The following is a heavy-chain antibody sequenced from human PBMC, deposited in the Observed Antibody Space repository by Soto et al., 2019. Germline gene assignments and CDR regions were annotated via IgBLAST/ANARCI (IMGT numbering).Heavy chain of an antibody. D-gene: IGHD6-6*01. V-gene: IGHV1-69*02. J-gene: IGHJ4*02. CDR1: GGTFSSYT. Sequence: ASVKVSCKASGGTFSSYTISWVRQAPGQGLEWMGRIIPILGIANYAQKFQGRVTITADKSTSTAYMELSSLRSEDTAVYYCAIFRPEYSSSSHFDYWGQGTLVTVSS. CDR3: AIFRPEYSSSSHFDY. CDR2: IIPILGIA.